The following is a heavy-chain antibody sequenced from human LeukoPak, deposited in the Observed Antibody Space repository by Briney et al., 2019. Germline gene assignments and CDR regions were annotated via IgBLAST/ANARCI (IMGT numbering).Heavy chain of an antibody. CDR1: GYTFTSYD. J-gene: IGHJ3*02. CDR2: MNPNSGNT. D-gene: IGHD5-24*01. CDR3: ARRVVEMATIDAFDI. Sequence: ASVKVSCKASGYTFTSYDINWVRQATGQGLEWMGWMNPNSGNTGYAQKFQGRVAMTRNTSISTAYMELSSLRSEDTAVYYCARRVVEMATIDAFDIWGQGTMVTVSS. V-gene: IGHV1-8*01.